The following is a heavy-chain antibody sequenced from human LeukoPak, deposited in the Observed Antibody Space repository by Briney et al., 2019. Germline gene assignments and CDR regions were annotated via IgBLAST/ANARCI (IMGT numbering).Heavy chain of an antibody. D-gene: IGHD4-23*01. V-gene: IGHV1-46*01. CDR3: AREDLGKGSFCY. CDR2: INPSGGST. Sequence: ASVKVSPAASGYTFTSYYMPCVRQAPGQGLEWMGIINPSGGSTSYAQKFQGRVTMTRDTSTSTVYMELSSLRFEDTAVYYCAREDLGKGSFCYWGQVTLVTVSS. J-gene: IGHJ4*02. CDR1: GYTFTSYY.